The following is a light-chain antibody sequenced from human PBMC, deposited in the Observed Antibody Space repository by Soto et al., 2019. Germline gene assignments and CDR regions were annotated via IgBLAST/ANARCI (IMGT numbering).Light chain of an antibody. V-gene: IGKV1-5*03. CDR2: KAS. J-gene: IGKJ1*01. Sequence: DIQMTQSPSTLSASVGDRVTITCRASQSISSWLAWYQQKPGKAPKLLIYKASSLESGVQSRFSGSGSGTEFTLTISSLQPDDFATYYCQQYNDYSRTFGQGTKVEIK. CDR1: QSISSW. CDR3: QQYNDYSRT.